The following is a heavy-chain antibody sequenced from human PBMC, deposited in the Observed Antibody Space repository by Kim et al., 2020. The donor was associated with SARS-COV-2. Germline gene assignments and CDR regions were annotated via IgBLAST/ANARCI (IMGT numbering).Heavy chain of an antibody. D-gene: IGHD3-16*01. V-gene: IGHV3-11*05. J-gene: IGHJ4*02. Sequence: ADSVKGRFTISRDNAKNSLFLQMNSLRAEDTAVYYCARGLGGTFGFFDYWGQGTLVTVSS. CDR3: ARGLGGTFGFFDY.